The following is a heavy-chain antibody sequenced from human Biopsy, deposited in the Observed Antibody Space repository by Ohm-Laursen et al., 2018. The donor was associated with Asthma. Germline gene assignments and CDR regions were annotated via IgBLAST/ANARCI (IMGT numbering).Heavy chain of an antibody. CDR1: GYTFSNYA. J-gene: IGHJ5*02. D-gene: IGHD2-15*01. CDR3: ARDRGYCSGGTCPSWFDP. CDR2: INPNSGDT. Sequence: AATVKISCKASGYTFSNYAISWVRQAPGQGLEWMGWINPNSGDTKYAQRFQGRVTVTRDRSISTAYMELSRLRSDDTAVYYCARDRGYCSGGTCPSWFDPWGQGTLVIVSS. V-gene: IGHV1-2*02.